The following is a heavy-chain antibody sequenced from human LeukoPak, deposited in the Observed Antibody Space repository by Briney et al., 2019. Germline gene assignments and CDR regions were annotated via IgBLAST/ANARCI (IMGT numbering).Heavy chain of an antibody. CDR3: ATSSGWYQRYYGMDV. J-gene: IGHJ6*02. D-gene: IGHD6-19*01. Sequence: ASVKVSCKASGYTFTGYYIHWVRQAPGKGLEWMGGFDPEDGETIYAQKFQGRVTMTEDTSTDTAYMELSSLRSEDTAVYYCATSSGWYQRYYGMDVWGQGTTVTVSS. CDR1: GYTFTGYY. CDR2: FDPEDGET. V-gene: IGHV1-24*01.